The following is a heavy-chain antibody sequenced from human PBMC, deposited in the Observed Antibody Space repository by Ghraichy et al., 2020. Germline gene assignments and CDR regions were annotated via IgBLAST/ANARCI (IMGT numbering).Heavy chain of an antibody. V-gene: IGHV4-39*01. CDR3: VRVKLLEPFDP. J-gene: IGHJ5*02. CDR2: IYHSGTT. Sequence: SETLSLTCTVSGASISSSSYYWGWIRQPPGKGLEWIWSIYHSGTTYYSLSLKSRVTISVDTYTNQFSLKLSSVTAADTAVYYCVRVKLLEPFDPWGQGTPVAVSS. CDR1: GASISSSSYY. D-gene: IGHD3-3*01.